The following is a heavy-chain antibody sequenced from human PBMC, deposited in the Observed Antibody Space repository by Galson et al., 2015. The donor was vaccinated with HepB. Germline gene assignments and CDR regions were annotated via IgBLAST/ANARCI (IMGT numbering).Heavy chain of an antibody. Sequence: SLRLSCAASGFTFGNSAMSWVRQAPGKGLEWVSAIRSSGDRTDYADSVKGRFSISRGNSKNSLFLQMNNLRAEDTALYYCTREGYNYGYWFDSWGQGILVTVSS. J-gene: IGHJ5*01. CDR3: TREGYNYGYWFDS. CDR1: GFTFGNSA. D-gene: IGHD5-18*01. CDR2: IRSSGDRT. V-gene: IGHV3-23*01.